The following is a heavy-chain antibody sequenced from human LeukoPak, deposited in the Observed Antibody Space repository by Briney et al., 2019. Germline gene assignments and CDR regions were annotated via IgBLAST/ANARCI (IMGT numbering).Heavy chain of an antibody. J-gene: IGHJ5*02. D-gene: IGHD2-8*01. V-gene: IGHV3-48*01. CDR1: GFIFSSYS. CDR3: ARVTLGYCTNGVCSDWFDP. CDR2: ISSSSSTI. Sequence: GGSLRLSCAASGFIFSSYSMNWVRQAPGKGLEWVSYISSSSSTIYYADSVKGRFTISRDNAKNSLYLQMNSLRAEDTAVYYCARVTLGYCTNGVCSDWFDPWGQGTLVTVSS.